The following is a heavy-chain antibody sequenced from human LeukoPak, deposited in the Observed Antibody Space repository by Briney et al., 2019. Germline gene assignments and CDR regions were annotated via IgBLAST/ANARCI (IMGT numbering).Heavy chain of an antibody. Sequence: PGGSLRLSCPASGFTFDDYAMHWVRQAPGKGLEWVSGISWNSGSIGYADSVKGRFTISRDNAKNSLYLQMNSLRAEDTALYYCAKDRSATGSDDAFDIWGQGTMVTVSS. CDR3: AKDRSATGSDDAFDI. CDR1: GFTFDDYA. CDR2: ISWNSGSI. V-gene: IGHV3-9*01. J-gene: IGHJ3*02.